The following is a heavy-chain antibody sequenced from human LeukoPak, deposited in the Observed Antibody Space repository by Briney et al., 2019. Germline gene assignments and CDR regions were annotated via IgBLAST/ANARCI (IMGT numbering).Heavy chain of an antibody. Sequence: PGGSLRLSCAASGLTFSTYCMHWVRQAPGKGPMWVSRICPDGTVTNYADSVKARFIISRDSARNTVYLQMNSLRVEDTAVYYCVRDFRSADYWGQGTLVTVSS. CDR3: VRDFRSADY. V-gene: IGHV3-74*01. CDR1: GLTFSTYC. J-gene: IGHJ4*02. CDR2: ICPDGTVT.